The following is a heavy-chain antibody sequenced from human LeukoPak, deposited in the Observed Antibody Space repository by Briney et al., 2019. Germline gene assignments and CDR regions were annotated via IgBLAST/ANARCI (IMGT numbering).Heavy chain of an antibody. Sequence: GGSLRLSCAASGFTFSSYEMNWVRQAPGKGLEWVSYISSSGSTIYYADSVKGRFTISRDNAKNSLYLQMNSLRAEDTAVYYCARGDEDIVVVPAAIFGSWFDPWGQGTLVTASS. V-gene: IGHV3-48*03. CDR3: ARGDEDIVVVPAAIFGSWFDP. J-gene: IGHJ5*02. CDR2: ISSSGSTI. D-gene: IGHD2-2*01. CDR1: GFTFSSYE.